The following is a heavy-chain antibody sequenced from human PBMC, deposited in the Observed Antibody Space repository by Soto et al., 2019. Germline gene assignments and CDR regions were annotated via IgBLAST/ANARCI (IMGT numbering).Heavy chain of an antibody. D-gene: IGHD3-16*01. CDR3: ARNIGLYFFDY. CDR1: GDSVSSYY. J-gene: IGHJ4*02. Sequence: QVQLEESGPGLVKPSETLSLTCTVSGDSVSSYYWNWIRQSPGKGLEWIGYIYYTGTSSYNPSLKSRVTISLDTSKNQFSLNLSSVTAAGTAVYYCARNIGLYFFDYWGQGTLVTVSS. V-gene: IGHV4-59*02. CDR2: IYYTGTS.